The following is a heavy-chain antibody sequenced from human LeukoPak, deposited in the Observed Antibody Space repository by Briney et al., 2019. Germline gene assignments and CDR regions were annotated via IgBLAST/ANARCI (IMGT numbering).Heavy chain of an antibody. J-gene: IGHJ6*02. V-gene: IGHV3-23*01. Sequence: GGSLRLSCAASGFTFSSYAMSWVRQAPGKGLEWVSAISGSGGSTYYADSVKGRFTISRDNSKNTLYLQMNSLRAEDTAVYYCAKRNYDFWSGYCSGGMDVWGQGTTATVSS. CDR3: AKRNYDFWSGYCSGGMDV. D-gene: IGHD3-3*01. CDR1: GFTFSSYA. CDR2: ISGSGGST.